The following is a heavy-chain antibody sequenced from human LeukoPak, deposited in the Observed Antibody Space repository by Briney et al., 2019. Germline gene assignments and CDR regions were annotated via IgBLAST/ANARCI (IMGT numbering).Heavy chain of an antibody. D-gene: IGHD2-8*02. J-gene: IGHJ2*01. CDR3: AKDGAGGRYWYFDI. V-gene: IGHV3-9*01. Sequence: GRSLRLSCAASGFTFDDYAMHWVRQVPGKGLQWVAGIGWNSGNIDYADSVKGRFTISRDNAKNSLYLQMNSLSVEDTALYYCAKDGAGGRYWYFDIWGRGTPVTVS. CDR2: IGWNSGNI. CDR1: GFTFDDYA.